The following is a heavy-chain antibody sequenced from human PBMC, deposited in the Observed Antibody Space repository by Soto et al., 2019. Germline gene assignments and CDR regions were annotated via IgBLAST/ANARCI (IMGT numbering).Heavy chain of an antibody. CDR1: GGSVSSGSYY. CDR3: ARFVNVNSGSYYYDY. V-gene: IGHV4-61*01. CDR2: IYYSGST. D-gene: IGHD1-26*01. Sequence: SETLSLTCTVSGGSVSSGSYYWSWIRQPPGKGLEWIGYIYYSGSTNYNPSLKSRVTISVDTYKNQFSLKLSSVTAVDTAVYYCARFVNVNSGSYYYDYWGQGTLVTVSS. J-gene: IGHJ4*02.